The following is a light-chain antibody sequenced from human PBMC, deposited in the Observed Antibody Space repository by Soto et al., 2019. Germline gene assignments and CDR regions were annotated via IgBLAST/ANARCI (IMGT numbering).Light chain of an antibody. V-gene: IGKV3-15*01. J-gene: IGKJ1*01. CDR1: QSVSSN. CDR2: GAS. Sequence: EIVLTQSPATLSSFPGERATLSCRASQSVSSNLAWYQQKPGQAPRLLIYGASTRATGIPARFSGSGSGTEFTLTISSLQSEDFAFYYCQQYNSWPRTFGQGTKVDIK. CDR3: QQYNSWPRT.